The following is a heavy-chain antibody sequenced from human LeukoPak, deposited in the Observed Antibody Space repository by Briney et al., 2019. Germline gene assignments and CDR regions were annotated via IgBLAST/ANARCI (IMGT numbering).Heavy chain of an antibody. D-gene: IGHD3-10*01. Sequence: PSETLSLTCTVSGFPITSNYCTWIRQPAGKGLEWIGHIHSSGSINYNPSLKSRVTMSADTSKNQFSLYLSSLTAADTAVYYCAVGYDYLVYWGQGTLLTVSS. V-gene: IGHV4-4*07. CDR3: AVGYDYLVY. CDR2: IHSSGSI. CDR1: GFPITSNY. J-gene: IGHJ4*02.